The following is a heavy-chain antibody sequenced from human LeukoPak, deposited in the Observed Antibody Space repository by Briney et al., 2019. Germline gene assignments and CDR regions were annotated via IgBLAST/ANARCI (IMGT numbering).Heavy chain of an antibody. D-gene: IGHD3-16*01. CDR2: ISYDGSNK. CDR3: AKDLDYYVWGAGYYGMDV. CDR1: GFTFSSYG. V-gene: IGHV3-30*18. Sequence: GRSLRLSCAASGFTFSSYGMHWVRQAPGKGLEWVAVISYDGSNKYYADSVKGRFTNSRDNSKNTLYLQMNSLRAEDTAVYYCAKDLDYYVWGAGYYGMDVWGQGTTVTVSS. J-gene: IGHJ6*02.